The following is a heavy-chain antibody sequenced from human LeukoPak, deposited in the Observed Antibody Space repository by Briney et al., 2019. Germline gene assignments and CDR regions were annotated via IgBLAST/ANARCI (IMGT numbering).Heavy chain of an antibody. CDR1: GGTFSSYA. V-gene: IGHV1-69*13. CDR3: ARLAVDSSSWYMSHFDY. Sequence: ASVKVSCKASGGTFSSYAISWVRQAPGQGLEWMGGIIPIFGTANYAQKFQGRVTITADESTSTAYMELRSLRSEDMAVYYCARLAVDSSSWYMSHFDYWGQGTLVTVSS. J-gene: IGHJ4*02. D-gene: IGHD6-13*01. CDR2: IIPIFGTA.